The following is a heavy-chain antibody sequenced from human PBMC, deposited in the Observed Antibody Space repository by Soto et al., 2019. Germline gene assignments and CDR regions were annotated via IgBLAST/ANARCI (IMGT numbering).Heavy chain of an antibody. J-gene: IGHJ5*02. V-gene: IGHV1-18*01. CDR3: ARAPLYCSGGSCYSGMSWLDP. D-gene: IGHD2-15*01. CDR2: ISAYNGNT. Sequence: GASVKVSCKASGYTFTSYGISWVRQAPGQGLEWMGWISAYNGNTNYAQKLQGRVTMTTDTSTSTAYMELRSLRSDDTAVYYCARAPLYCSGGSCYSGMSWLDPWGQGTLVTV. CDR1: GYTFTSYG.